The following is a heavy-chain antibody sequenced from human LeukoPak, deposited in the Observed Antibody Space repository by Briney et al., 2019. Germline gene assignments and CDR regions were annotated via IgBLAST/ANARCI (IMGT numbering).Heavy chain of an antibody. CDR1: GGSISSGDYY. J-gene: IGHJ5*02. V-gene: IGHV4-30-4*01. CDR2: IYYSGST. CDR3: ARGVEDILTGYPNWFDP. D-gene: IGHD3-9*01. Sequence: SETLSLTCTVSGGSISSGDYYWSWIRQPPGKGLEWIGYIYYSGSTYYNPSLKSRVTISVDTSKNQFSLKLSSVTAADTVVYYCARGVEDILTGYPNWFDPWGQGTLVTVSS.